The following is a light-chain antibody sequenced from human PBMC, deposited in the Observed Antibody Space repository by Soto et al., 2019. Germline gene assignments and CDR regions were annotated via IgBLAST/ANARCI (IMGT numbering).Light chain of an antibody. CDR3: SSYTTTSTVL. V-gene: IGLV2-14*01. CDR1: SNDVGAYNY. CDR2: DVS. Sequence: QSALTQPASVSGSPGQSIAIYCIGTSNDVGAYNYVSWYQQHPGKAPKLLIYDVSGRPSGVSDRFSGSKSGNSASLIISGLQAEDEAAYYCSSYTTTSTVLFGGGTKVTVL. J-gene: IGLJ2*01.